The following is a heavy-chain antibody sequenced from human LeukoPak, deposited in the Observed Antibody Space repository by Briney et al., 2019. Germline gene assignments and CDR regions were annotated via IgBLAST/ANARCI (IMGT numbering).Heavy chain of an antibody. CDR2: NSAGGGGT. Sequence: GGSLRLSCTASGFTFGDYAMSWVRQAPGKGLEWVSGNSAGGGGTYYADSVKGRFTISRDNSKNTLYLQMNSLRAEDTAVYYCAGSPVGGSYSYFDYWGQGTLVTVSS. V-gene: IGHV3-23*01. J-gene: IGHJ4*02. CDR3: AGSPVGGSYSYFDY. D-gene: IGHD1-26*01. CDR1: GFTFGDYA.